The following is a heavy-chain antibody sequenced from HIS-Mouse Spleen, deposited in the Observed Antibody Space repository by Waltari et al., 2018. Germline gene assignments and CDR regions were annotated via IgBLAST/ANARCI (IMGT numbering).Heavy chain of an antibody. CDR1: GASISSSSYS. Sequence: QLQLQESGPGLVKPSETLSLTCTVSGASISSSSYSCGWIRQPPGKGLEWIGSIYYSGSTYYNPSLKSRVTISVDTSKNQFSLKLSSVTAADTAVYYCAREIPYSSSWYDWYFDLWGRGTLVTVSS. J-gene: IGHJ2*01. D-gene: IGHD6-13*01. CDR2: IYYSGST. CDR3: AREIPYSSSWYDWYFDL. V-gene: IGHV4-39*07.